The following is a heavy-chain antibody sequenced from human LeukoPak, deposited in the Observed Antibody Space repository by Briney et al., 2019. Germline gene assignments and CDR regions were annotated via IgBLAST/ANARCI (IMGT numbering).Heavy chain of an antibody. CDR2: ISSSRSYI. CDR3: ARDFRTQLDGYSPPYHFDY. V-gene: IGHV3-21*01. Sequence: GGSLRLSCEASGFIFSRYSMSWVRQAPGKGLEWVSSISSSRSYIYYADSVRGRFTISRDNAKNSLYLQMNSLRAEDTAVYYCARDFRTQLDGYSPPYHFDYWGQGILVTVPS. D-gene: IGHD5-24*01. J-gene: IGHJ4*02. CDR1: GFIFSRYS.